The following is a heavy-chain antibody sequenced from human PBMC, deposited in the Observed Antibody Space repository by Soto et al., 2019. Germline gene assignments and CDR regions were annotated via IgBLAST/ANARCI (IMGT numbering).Heavy chain of an antibody. CDR2: IKQDGSEK. J-gene: IGHJ4*02. CDR3: ARAEWYYDSSGYYSC. CDR1: GFTFSSYW. Sequence: AGGSLRLSCAASGFTFSSYWMSWVRQAPGKGLEWVANIKQDGSEKYYVDSVKGRFTISRDNAKNSLYLQMNSLRAEDTAVYYCARAEWYYDSSGYYSCWGQGTLVTVSS. V-gene: IGHV3-7*01. D-gene: IGHD3-22*01.